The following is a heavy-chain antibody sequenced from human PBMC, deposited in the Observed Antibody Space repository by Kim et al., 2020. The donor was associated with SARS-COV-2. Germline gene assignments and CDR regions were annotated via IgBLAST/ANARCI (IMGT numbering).Heavy chain of an antibody. CDR3: ARDVRVAMSAYYYYGMDV. CDR1: GGSISSSNW. Sequence: SETLSLTCAVSGGSISSSNWWSWVRQPPGKGLEWIGEIYHSGSTNYNPSLKSRVTISVDKSKNQFSLKLSSVTAADTAVYYCARDVRVAMSAYYYYGMDVWGQGTTVTVSS. D-gene: IGHD2-2*01. CDR2: IYHSGST. V-gene: IGHV4-4*02. J-gene: IGHJ6*02.